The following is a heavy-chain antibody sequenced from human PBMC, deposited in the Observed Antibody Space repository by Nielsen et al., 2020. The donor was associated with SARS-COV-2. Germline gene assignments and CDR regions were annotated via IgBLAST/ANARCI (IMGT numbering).Heavy chain of an antibody. CDR1: GYTLTELS. D-gene: IGHD1-26*01. CDR3: ARGEWEPTDYYYYGMDV. CDR2: FDPEDGET. Sequence: ASVNVSCKVSGYTLTELSMHWVRQAPGKGLEWMGGFDPEDGETIYAQKFQGRVTITADESTSTAYMELRSLRSEDTAVYYCARGEWEPTDYYYYGMDVWGQGTTVTVSS. J-gene: IGHJ6*02. V-gene: IGHV1-24*01.